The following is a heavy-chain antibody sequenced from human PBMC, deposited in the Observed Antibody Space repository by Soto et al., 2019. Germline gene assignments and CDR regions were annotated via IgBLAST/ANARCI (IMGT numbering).Heavy chain of an antibody. CDR3: ARGREVRNWFDP. V-gene: IGHV4-34*09. CDR1: GGSFSGYY. Sequence: TLSLTCAVYGGSFSGYYWSWIRQPPGKGLEWIGEINHSGSTNYNPSLKSRVTISVDTSKNQFSLKLSSVTAADTAVYYCARGREVRNWFDPWGQGTLVTVSS. CDR2: INHSGST. J-gene: IGHJ5*02. D-gene: IGHD3-10*01.